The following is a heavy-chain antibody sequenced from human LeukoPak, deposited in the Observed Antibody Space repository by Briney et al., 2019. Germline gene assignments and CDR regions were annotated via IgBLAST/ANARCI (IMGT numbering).Heavy chain of an antibody. CDR3: AKVGDTVTTIGYFDY. Sequence: GGSLRLSCAASGFTFSSYAMSWVRQAPGKGLEWVSAISGSGGSTYYADSVKGRFTISRNNSKNTLYLQMNSLRAEDTAVYYCAKVGDTVTTIGYFDYWGQGTLVTVSS. D-gene: IGHD4-17*01. V-gene: IGHV3-23*01. CDR1: GFTFSSYA. J-gene: IGHJ4*02. CDR2: ISGSGGST.